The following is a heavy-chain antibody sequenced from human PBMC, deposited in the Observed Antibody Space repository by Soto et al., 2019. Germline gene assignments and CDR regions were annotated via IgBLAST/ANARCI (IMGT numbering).Heavy chain of an antibody. V-gene: IGHV5-10-1*01. CDR3: ARGDKAAVHKGLDV. J-gene: IGHJ6*02. CDR1: GYTFTSYY. CDR2: IDPSDSYT. D-gene: IGHD2-15*01. Sequence: PGESLKISCEGSGYTFTSYYITWARQLPGKGLEWMGRIDPSDSYTTYNPSFRGHVTISADKSIRTAYLQWSSLEASDSGMYYCARGDKAAVHKGLDVWGQGTPVTVSS.